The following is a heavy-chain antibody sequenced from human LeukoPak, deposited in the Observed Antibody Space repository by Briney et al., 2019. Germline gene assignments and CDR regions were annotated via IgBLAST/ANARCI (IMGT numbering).Heavy chain of an antibody. CDR1: GYTFTSYY. CDR3: TRDHCSFANCYEDYYYGMDV. CDR2: INPNNGGP. J-gene: IGHJ6*02. V-gene: IGHV1-2*02. Sequence: ASVKVSCKASGYTFTSYYMHWVRQAPGQGLEWMGWINPNNGGPTYAQNFQGRVTMTRDTSISTAYMELSRLRSDDSAIYYCTRDHCSFANCYEDYYYGMDVWGQGTTVTVSS. D-gene: IGHD2-2*01.